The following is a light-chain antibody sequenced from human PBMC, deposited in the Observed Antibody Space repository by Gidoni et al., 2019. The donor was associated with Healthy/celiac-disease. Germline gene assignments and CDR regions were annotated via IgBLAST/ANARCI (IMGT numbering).Light chain of an antibody. J-gene: IGKJ1*01. CDR1: QSVSSSY. CDR3: QQYGSSPR. Sequence: EIVLTQSPGTLSLSPGERATLSCRASQSVSSSYLAWYQQKPGQAPRRLIYGASSRATGIPDRFSDSGSGTDFTLTISRLEPEDFAVYYCQQYGSSPRFXXXTKVEIK. V-gene: IGKV3-20*01. CDR2: GAS.